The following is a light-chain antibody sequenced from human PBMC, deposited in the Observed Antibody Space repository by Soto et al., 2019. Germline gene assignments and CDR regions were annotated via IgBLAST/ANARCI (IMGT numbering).Light chain of an antibody. J-gene: IGKJ2*01. CDR3: KQYDSTPLT. V-gene: IGKV3-20*01. CDR1: QSVSSSY. Sequence: EIVLTQSPGTLSLSPRERATLSCRASQSVSSSYLAWYQKKPGQAPRLLTYGASSRATGIPARFSGRGSGTDFTLTISRREPEDFAVYYCKQYDSTPLTFGQGTKVEI. CDR2: GAS.